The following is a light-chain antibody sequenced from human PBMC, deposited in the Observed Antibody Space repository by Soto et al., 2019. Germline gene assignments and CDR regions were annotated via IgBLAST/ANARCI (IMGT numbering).Light chain of an antibody. J-gene: IGLJ2*01. CDR1: SSDVGGYNF. CDR3: SSYAGSNIVV. V-gene: IGLV2-8*01. CDR2: EVS. Sequence: SALTQPPSASWSPGQSVTISCTGTSSDVGGYNFVSWYQQHPGKAPKLMIYEVSERPSGVPDRFSGSKSGNTASLTVSALQAEDEAAYYCSSYAGSNIVVFGGGTKVNVL.